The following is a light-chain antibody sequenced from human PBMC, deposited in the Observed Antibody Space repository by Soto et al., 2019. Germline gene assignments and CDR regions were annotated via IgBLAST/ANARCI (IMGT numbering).Light chain of an antibody. CDR3: SLYTSGSTLV. J-gene: IGLJ2*01. CDR2: DVS. CDR1: SSDVGGYNY. Sequence: QSALTQPASVSGSPGQSITISCTGTSSDVGGYNYVSWYQQHPGKAPKLMIYDVSNRPSGVSNRFSGSKSGNTASLTISGIQAEDEADYNCSLYTSGSTLVFGGGTKLTVL. V-gene: IGLV2-14*01.